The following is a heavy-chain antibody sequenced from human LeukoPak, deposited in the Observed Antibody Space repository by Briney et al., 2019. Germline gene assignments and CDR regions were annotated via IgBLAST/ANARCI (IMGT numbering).Heavy chain of an antibody. CDR1: GFAFSKCA. Sequence: PGGSLRLSCAASGFAFSKCAMHWVRQAPGKGLEWVAFIRYDGSNKYYADSVKGRFTISRDNSKNTLYLQMNSLRAEDMAVYYCAKDLANRESYYYDSSGYPKSYWGQGTLVTVSS. CDR3: AKDLANRESYYYDSSGYPKSY. CDR2: IRYDGSNK. D-gene: IGHD3-22*01. J-gene: IGHJ4*02. V-gene: IGHV3-30*02.